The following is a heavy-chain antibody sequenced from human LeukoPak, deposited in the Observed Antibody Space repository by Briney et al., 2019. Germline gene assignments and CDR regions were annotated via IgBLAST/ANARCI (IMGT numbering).Heavy chain of an antibody. J-gene: IGHJ4*02. D-gene: IGHD3-22*01. CDR1: GFTFTNYN. V-gene: IGHV3-21*01. Sequence: GGSLRLSCAASGFTFTNYNMNWVRQAPGKGLEWISSISSSSSDIYYADSVKGRFTISRDNAKNSLYLQMNSLRAEDTAVYYCARGAHYYYDSSGYSYGDDYWGQGTLVTVSS. CDR3: ARGAHYYYDSSGYSYGDDY. CDR2: ISSSSSDI.